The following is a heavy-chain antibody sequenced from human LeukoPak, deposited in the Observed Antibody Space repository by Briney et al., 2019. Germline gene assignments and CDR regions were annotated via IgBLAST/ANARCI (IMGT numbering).Heavy chain of an antibody. CDR2: ISYDGSNK. CDR3: ASGGWFDP. CDR1: GFTFSSYA. Sequence: GGSLRLSCAASGFTFSSYAMHWVRQAPGKGLEWVAVISYDGSNKYYADSVKGRFTISRDNSKNTLYLQMNSLRAEDTAVYYCASGGWFDPWGQGTLVTVSS. V-gene: IGHV3-30-3*01. D-gene: IGHD3-10*01. J-gene: IGHJ5*02.